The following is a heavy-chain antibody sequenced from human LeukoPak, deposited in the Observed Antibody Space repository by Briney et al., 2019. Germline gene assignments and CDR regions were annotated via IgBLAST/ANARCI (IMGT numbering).Heavy chain of an antibody. CDR1: GYTFTNSY. Sequence: ASVKVSCKASGYTFTNSYIHWVRQAPGQVLEWMGLINPDGGNTNYAQNFQGRVTLTRDTSTSTVYMELSSLRSEDTAVYYCAMGVGAPEDLAVAADFDYWGQGTLVTVSS. J-gene: IGHJ4*02. V-gene: IGHV1-46*01. CDR2: INPDGGNT. CDR3: AMGVGAPEDLAVAADFDY. D-gene: IGHD6-19*01.